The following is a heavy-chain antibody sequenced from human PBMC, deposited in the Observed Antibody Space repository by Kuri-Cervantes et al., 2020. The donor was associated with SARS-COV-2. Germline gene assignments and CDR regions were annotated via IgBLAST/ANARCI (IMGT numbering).Heavy chain of an antibody. J-gene: IGHJ4*02. V-gene: IGHV3-23*01. CDR1: GFTFSSYA. Sequence: GGSLRLSCAASGFTFSSYAMSWVRQAQGKGLEWVSAISGSGGSTYYADSVKGRFTISRDNSKNTLYLQMNSLRAEDSAVYYCAKAAYYDYVPDYWGQGTLVTVSS. CDR2: ISGSGGST. CDR3: AKAAYYDYVPDY. D-gene: IGHD3-16*01.